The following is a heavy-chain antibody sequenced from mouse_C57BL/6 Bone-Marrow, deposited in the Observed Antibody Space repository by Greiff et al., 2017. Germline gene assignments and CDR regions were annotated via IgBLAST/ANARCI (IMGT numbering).Heavy chain of an antibody. J-gene: IGHJ3*01. CDR2: SRNKANDYTT. Sequence: EVKVVESGGGLVQSGRSLRLSCATSGFTFSDFYMEWVRQAPGKGLEWIAASRNKANDYTTEYSASVKGRFIVSRDTSQSILYLQMNALRAEDTAIYYCARDRDDYDWFAYWGQGTLVTVSA. CDR3: ARDRDDYDWFAY. D-gene: IGHD2-4*01. V-gene: IGHV7-1*01. CDR1: GFTFSDFY.